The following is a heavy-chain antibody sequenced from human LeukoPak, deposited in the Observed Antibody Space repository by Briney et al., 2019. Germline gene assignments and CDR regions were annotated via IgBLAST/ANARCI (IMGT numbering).Heavy chain of an antibody. J-gene: IGHJ4*02. V-gene: IGHV1-18*01. Sequence: GASVKVSCKSSGYTFTSYGISWVRQPPGQGLEWMGWISAYNGNTNYAQKLQGRVTMTTDTSTSTAYMELRSLRSDDTAVYYCARAGIYYYVPNFDYWGQGTLVTVSS. CDR1: GYTFTSYG. CDR3: ARAGIYYYVPNFDY. CDR2: ISAYNGNT. D-gene: IGHD3-22*01.